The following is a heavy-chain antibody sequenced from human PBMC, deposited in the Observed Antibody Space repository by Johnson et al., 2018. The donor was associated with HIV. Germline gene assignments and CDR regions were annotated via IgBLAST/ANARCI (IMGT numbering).Heavy chain of an antibody. CDR3: AKVIARSNYYGSGSYRDPGAFDI. D-gene: IGHD3-10*01. J-gene: IGHJ3*02. Sequence: QMQLVESGGGVVQPGGSLRLSCAASGFTFSSYGMHWVRQAPGKGLEWVAFIRSDGSNKYYADSVKGRFTISRDNSKNTLYLQMNSLRAEDTAVYYCAKVIARSNYYGSGSYRDPGAFDIWGQGTMVTVSS. V-gene: IGHV3-30*02. CDR1: GFTFSSYG. CDR2: IRSDGSNK.